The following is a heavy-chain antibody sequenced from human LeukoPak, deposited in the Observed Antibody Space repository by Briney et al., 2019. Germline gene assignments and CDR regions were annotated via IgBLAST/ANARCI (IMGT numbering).Heavy chain of an antibody. J-gene: IGHJ4*02. D-gene: IGHD6-25*01. CDR3: ARDWEAAGYFDY. Sequence: PGGSLRLSYAASGFTFSSYAMHWVRQAPGKGLEWVAVISYDGSNKYYADSVKGRFTISRDNSKNTLYLQMNSLRAEDTAVYYCARDWEAAGYFDYWGQGTLVTVSS. CDR2: ISYDGSNK. CDR1: GFTFSSYA. V-gene: IGHV3-30*04.